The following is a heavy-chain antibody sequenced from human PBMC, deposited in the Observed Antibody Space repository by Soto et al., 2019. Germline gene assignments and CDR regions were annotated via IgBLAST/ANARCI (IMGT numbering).Heavy chain of an antibody. J-gene: IGHJ4*02. CDR1: GGSIDNYEYY. D-gene: IGHD6-6*01. V-gene: IGHV4-30-4*01. Sequence: QVQLQESGPGLVKPSQTLSLTCTVSGGSIDNYEYYWTWIRQPPGKGLEWVGYIYYSGRTNYNPSLNSRLTISLDTAKNQFSLRLTSVSAADTAMYYCARDRSNSPDYFEFWGQGTLVTVSS. CDR2: IYYSGRT. CDR3: ARDRSNSPDYFEF.